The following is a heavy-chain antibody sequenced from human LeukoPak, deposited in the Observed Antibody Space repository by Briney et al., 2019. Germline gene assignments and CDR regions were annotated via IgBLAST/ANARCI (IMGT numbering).Heavy chain of an antibody. Sequence: GASVKVSCKASGYTFTSYGISWVRQAPGQGLEGMGWISAYNGNTNYAQMLQGRVTMTTDTSTSTAYMELRSLRSDATAVYYCARCGRYSGYYYGVAFDIWGQGTMVTVSS. D-gene: IGHD3-22*01. J-gene: IGHJ3*02. CDR1: GYTFTSYG. CDR2: ISAYNGNT. CDR3: ARCGRYSGYYYGVAFDI. V-gene: IGHV1-18*01.